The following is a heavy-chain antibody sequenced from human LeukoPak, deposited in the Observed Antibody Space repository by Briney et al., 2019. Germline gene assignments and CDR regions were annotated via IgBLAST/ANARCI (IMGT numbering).Heavy chain of an antibody. D-gene: IGHD6-19*01. V-gene: IGHV3-33*01. CDR3: ARGGRIAVADYYFDY. CDR1: GFTFSSYG. Sequence: RPGGSLRLSCAASGFTFSSYGMHWVRQAPGKGLEWVAVIWYDGSNKYYADSVKGRFTISRDNSKNTLYLQMNSLRAEDTAVYYCARGGRIAVADYYFDYWGQGTLVTVSS. J-gene: IGHJ4*02. CDR2: IWYDGSNK.